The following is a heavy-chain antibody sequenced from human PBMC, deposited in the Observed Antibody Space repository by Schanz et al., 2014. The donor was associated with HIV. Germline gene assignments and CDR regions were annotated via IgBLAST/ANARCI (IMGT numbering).Heavy chain of an antibody. CDR2: INHSGNT. CDR3: ARSYYYDGSPLPLDS. D-gene: IGHD3-22*01. J-gene: IGHJ4*02. Sequence: VQLVESGGGLVKPGGSLRLSCAASGFTFSNAWMSWVRQPPGKGLEWIGKINHSGNTNYNPSLKSRVTISVDTFKNQFSLKMSSVTAADTAVYYCARSYYYDGSPLPLDSWGQGTLVTVSS. CDR1: GFTFSNAW. V-gene: IGHV4-4*02.